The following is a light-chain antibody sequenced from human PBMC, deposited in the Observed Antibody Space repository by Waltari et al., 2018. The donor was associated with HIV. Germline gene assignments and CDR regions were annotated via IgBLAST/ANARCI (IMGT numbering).Light chain of an antibody. CDR1: RSTIGPPPV. CDR3: QSSDSTLSGSV. V-gene: IGLV1-40*01. Sequence: SVLTQPPSVSGAPGQRVTLSCTGSRSTIGPPPVHWYQQLPVTAPRLLIYNTNSRPSGVPDRFSGSKSGTSASLAINGLQAEDEADYYCQSSDSTLSGSVFGGGTKLTVL. CDR2: NTN. J-gene: IGLJ2*01.